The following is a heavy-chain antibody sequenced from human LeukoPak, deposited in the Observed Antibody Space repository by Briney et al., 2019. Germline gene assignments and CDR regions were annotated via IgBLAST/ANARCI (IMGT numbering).Heavy chain of an antibody. J-gene: IGHJ5*02. CDR3: ARDLRTYMGINWSDP. D-gene: IGHD4-17*01. Sequence: SQTLSLTFAISGDSVSSNSAAWNWIRQSPSRALEWLGKTYYRSKWYHDYAVSMKGRLTINPDTSKNQFSLQLTSVTPDDTAIYYCARDLRTYMGINWSDPWGQGTLVTVSS. CDR1: GDSVSSNSAA. V-gene: IGHV6-1*01. CDR2: TYYRSKWYH.